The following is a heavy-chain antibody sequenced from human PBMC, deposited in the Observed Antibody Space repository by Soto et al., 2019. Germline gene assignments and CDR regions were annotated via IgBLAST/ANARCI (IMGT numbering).Heavy chain of an antibody. CDR1: GFTFSSYA. Sequence: GGSLRFSCAASGFTFSSYAMSWVRQAPGKGLEWVSAISGSGGSTYYADSVKGRFTISRDNSKNTLYLQMNSLRAEDTAVYYCAKDGPQPFSSGWADAFDIWGQGTMVTVSS. V-gene: IGHV3-23*01. J-gene: IGHJ3*02. D-gene: IGHD6-19*01. CDR3: AKDGPQPFSSGWADAFDI. CDR2: ISGSGGST.